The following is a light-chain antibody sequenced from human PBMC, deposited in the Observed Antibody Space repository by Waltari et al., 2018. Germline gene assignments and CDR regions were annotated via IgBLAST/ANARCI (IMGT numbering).Light chain of an antibody. Sequence: EIVLTQSPGTLSLSPGERASLSCRASQSVDGSYLAWYQQKPGQAPRLLIYGPSSRATGIPDRFSGSGSGTDFPLTMSRLEPEDFAVYYCQQYGRSPLTFGGGTKVEMK. V-gene: IGKV3-20*01. CDR1: QSVDGSY. CDR3: QQYGRSPLT. J-gene: IGKJ4*01. CDR2: GPS.